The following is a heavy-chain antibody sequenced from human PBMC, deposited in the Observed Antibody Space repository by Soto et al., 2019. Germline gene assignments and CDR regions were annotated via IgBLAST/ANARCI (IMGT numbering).Heavy chain of an antibody. D-gene: IGHD2-15*01. CDR3: AGDPANRISVPVVVAAAYFDY. V-gene: IGHV3-33*01. J-gene: IGHJ4*02. Sequence: QVQLVESGGGVVQPGRSLRLSCAASGFTFSSYGMHWVRQAPGKGLEWVAVIWYDGSNKYYADSVKGRFTISRYNSRNTLYMNNNSLRAEDTTEYYSAGDPANRISVPVVVAAAYFDYWGQGTLVTVSS. CDR1: GFTFSSYG. CDR2: IWYDGSNK.